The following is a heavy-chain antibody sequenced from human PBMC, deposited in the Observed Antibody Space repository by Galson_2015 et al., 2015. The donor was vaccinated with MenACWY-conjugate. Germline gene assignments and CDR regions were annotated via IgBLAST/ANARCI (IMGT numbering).Heavy chain of an antibody. CDR1: GFTFNNYW. J-gene: IGHJ4*02. V-gene: IGHV3-7*03. CDR2: IKEDGSEK. D-gene: IGHD3-10*01. Sequence: SLRLSCAVSGFTFNNYWMTWVRQASGKGLERVANIKEDGSEKHYVDSVKGRFTISRDNAKNSLYLQMNNLRAEDTAVYYCARDKNASMVKLYDCWGQGTLVTVSS. CDR3: ARDKNASMVKLYDC.